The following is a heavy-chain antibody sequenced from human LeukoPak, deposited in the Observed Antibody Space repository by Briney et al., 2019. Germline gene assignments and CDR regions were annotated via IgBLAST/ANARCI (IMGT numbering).Heavy chain of an antibody. CDR1: GFTFSSYW. Sequence: GGSLRLSCAASGFTFSSYWMSWVRQAPGKGLEWVANIKQDGSEKNYVDSVKGRFTISRDNAKNSLYLQMSSLRAEDTAVYYCAGLTGYGGVLDYWGQGTLVTVSS. CDR2: IKQDGSEK. V-gene: IGHV3-7*01. J-gene: IGHJ4*02. CDR3: AGLTGYGGVLDY. D-gene: IGHD3-9*01.